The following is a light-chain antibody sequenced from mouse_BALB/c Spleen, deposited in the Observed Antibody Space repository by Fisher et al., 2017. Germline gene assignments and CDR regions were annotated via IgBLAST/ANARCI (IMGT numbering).Light chain of an antibody. CDR2: STS. Sequence: IVLTQSPAIMSASPGEKVTLTCSASSSVSSSYLYWYKQKPGSSPKLWIYSTSNLASGVPARFSGSGSGTSYSLTISRMEAEDAATYYCQQRSSYPPTYTFGGGTKLEIK. J-gene: IGKJ2*01. CDR1: SSVSSSY. CDR3: QQRSSYPPTYT. V-gene: IGKV4-79*01.